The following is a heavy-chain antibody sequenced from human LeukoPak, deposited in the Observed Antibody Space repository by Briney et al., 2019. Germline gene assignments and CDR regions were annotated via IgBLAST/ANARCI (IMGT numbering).Heavy chain of an antibody. CDR1: GFSFSRYN. CDR2: ITGSSSSI. CDR3: ATAGTPDY. J-gene: IGHJ4*02. V-gene: IGHV3-48*01. D-gene: IGHD6-13*01. Sequence: GGSLRLSCAASGFSFSRYNMNWVRQAPGKGLGWVAYITGSSSSIYYADSVKGRFTISRDNAKSSLYLQMNSLRAEDTAVYYCATAGTPDYWGQGTLVTVSS.